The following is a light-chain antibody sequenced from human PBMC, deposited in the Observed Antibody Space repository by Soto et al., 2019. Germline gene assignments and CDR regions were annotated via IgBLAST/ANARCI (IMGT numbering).Light chain of an antibody. J-gene: IGLJ1*01. CDR3: CSYAGSPYV. CDR1: SSDVGAYDY. CDR2: DVT. Sequence: QSALTQPCSVSGSPGQSVAISCTGTSSDVGAYDYVSWYQQHPGKAPKLMIYDVTKRPSGVPDRFSGSKSGNTASLTISGLQPEDESDYYCCSYAGSPYVFGTGTKVTVL. V-gene: IGLV2-11*01.